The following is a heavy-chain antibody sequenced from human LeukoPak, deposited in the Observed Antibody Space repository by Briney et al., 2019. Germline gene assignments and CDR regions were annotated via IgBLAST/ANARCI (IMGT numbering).Heavy chain of an antibody. CDR1: GFSLDDHA. J-gene: IGHJ6*02. CDR2: ISWNGGSL. V-gene: IGHV3-9*01. Sequence: GGSLRLSSAVSGFSLDDHAMHWVRQAPGKGLEWVSGISWNGGSLDYADSVKGRFIISRDNAKKSLYLQMNSLRPEDTAVYYCAKDTEFGEPYHGMDVWGQGTTVTVSS. CDR3: AKDTEFGEPYHGMDV. D-gene: IGHD3-10*01.